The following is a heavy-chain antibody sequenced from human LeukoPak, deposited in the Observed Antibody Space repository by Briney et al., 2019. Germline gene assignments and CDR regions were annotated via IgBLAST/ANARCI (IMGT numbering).Heavy chain of an antibody. Sequence: GGSLRLSCAASGFTFSSYWMNWVRQAPGKGLEWVANIKQDGSEKYYVDSVQGRFTISRDNAKSSLYLQMNNLRAEDTAVYYCAREGNYDYVWIPSDYWGQGTLVTVSS. CDR2: IKQDGSEK. V-gene: IGHV3-7*01. CDR3: AREGNYDYVWIPSDY. D-gene: IGHD3-16*01. J-gene: IGHJ4*02. CDR1: GFTFSSYW.